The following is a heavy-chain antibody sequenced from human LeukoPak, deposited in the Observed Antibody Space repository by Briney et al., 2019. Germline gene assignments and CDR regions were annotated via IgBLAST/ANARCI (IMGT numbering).Heavy chain of an antibody. V-gene: IGHV4-34*01. CDR3: ARGGVYGSGLYYYYYYMDV. Sequence: PSETLSLTCAVYGGSFSGYYWSWIRQPPGKGLEWIGEINHSGSTNYNPSLKSRVTISVDTSKNQFSLKLSSVTAAVTDVSYCARGGVYGSGLYYYYYYMDVWGKGTTVTVPS. CDR2: INHSGST. J-gene: IGHJ6*03. CDR1: GGSFSGYY. D-gene: IGHD3-10*01.